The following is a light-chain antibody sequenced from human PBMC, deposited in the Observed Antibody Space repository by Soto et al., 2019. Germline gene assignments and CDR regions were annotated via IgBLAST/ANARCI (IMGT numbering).Light chain of an antibody. CDR2: GNS. V-gene: IGLV1-40*01. CDR3: QSYDSSLTGSV. Sequence: QSVLTQPPSVSGAPGQRVTISCTGSSSNIWAGYDVHWYQQLPRTAPKLLIYGNSNRPSGVPDRFSGSKSGTSASLAITGLQAEDEADYYCQSYDSSLTGSVFGGGTKLTVL. J-gene: IGLJ2*01. CDR1: SSNIWAGYD.